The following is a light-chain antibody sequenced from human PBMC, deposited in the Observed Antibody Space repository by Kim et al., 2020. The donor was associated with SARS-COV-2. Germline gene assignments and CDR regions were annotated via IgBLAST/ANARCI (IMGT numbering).Light chain of an antibody. Sequence: EIVLTQSPGTLSLSPGERATLSCRASQSVRSSSLAWYQQKPGLAPRLLIYGASRRATGIPDRFSGSGSGTDFTLTISRLEPEDFAVYYCQQYDSSPRTFGQGTKLEI. V-gene: IGKV3-20*01. CDR3: QQYDSSPRT. J-gene: IGKJ2*02. CDR1: QSVRSSS. CDR2: GAS.